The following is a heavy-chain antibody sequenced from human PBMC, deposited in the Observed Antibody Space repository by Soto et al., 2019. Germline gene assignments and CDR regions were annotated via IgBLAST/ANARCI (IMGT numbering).Heavy chain of an antibody. CDR1: GGTFSSYA. V-gene: IGHV1-69*13. CDR2: IIPIFGTA. CDR3: ARDSSGYYPAPSYFDY. Sequence: ASVKVSCKASGGTFSSYATSWVRQAPGQGLEWMGGIIPIFGTANYAQKFQGRVTITADESTSTAYMELSSLRSEDTAVYYCARDSSGYYPAPSYFDYWGQGTLVTVSS. J-gene: IGHJ4*02. D-gene: IGHD3-22*01.